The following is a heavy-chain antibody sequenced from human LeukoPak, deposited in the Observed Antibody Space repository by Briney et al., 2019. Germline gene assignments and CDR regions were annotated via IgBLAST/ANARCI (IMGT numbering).Heavy chain of an antibody. V-gene: IGHV4-59*01. D-gene: IGHD4-17*01. CDR2: IYYSGST. J-gene: IGHJ3*02. CDR1: GGSISSYY. CDR3: ARGDYDAFDI. Sequence: PSETLSLTCTVSGGSISSYYWSWIRQPPGKGLEWIGYIYYSGSTNYNPSLKSRVTISVDTSKNQFSPKLSSVTAADTAVYYCARGDYDAFDIWGQGTMVTVSS.